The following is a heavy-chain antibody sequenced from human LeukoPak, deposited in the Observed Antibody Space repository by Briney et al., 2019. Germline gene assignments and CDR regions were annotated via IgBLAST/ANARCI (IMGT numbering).Heavy chain of an antibody. D-gene: IGHD3-3*01. CDR1: GFTFSSYA. CDR2: ISGSGGST. J-gene: IGHJ4*02. V-gene: IGHV3-23*01. CDR3: ATVHFGYFDY. Sequence: GGSLRLSCAASGFTFSSYAMSWVHQAPGKGLEWVSAISGSGGSTYYADSVKGRFTISRDNAKNSLYLQMNSLRAEDTAVYYCATVHFGYFDYWGQGTLVTVSS.